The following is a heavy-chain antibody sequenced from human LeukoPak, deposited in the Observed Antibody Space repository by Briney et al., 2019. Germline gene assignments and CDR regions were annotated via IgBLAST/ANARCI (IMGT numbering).Heavy chain of an antibody. D-gene: IGHD2-21*02. Sequence: SETLSLTCTVSGGSISSGGYYWSWIRQHPGKGLEWIGYIYYSGSTYYNPSLKSRVTISVDTSKNQFSLKLSSVTAADTAVYYCARAGSYCGGDCYGALDYWGQGTLVTVSP. J-gene: IGHJ4*02. CDR1: GGSISSGGYY. CDR2: IYYSGST. V-gene: IGHV4-31*03. CDR3: ARAGSYCGGDCYGALDY.